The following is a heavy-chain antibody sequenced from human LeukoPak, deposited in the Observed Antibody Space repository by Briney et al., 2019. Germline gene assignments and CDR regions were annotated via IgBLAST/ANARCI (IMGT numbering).Heavy chain of an antibody. J-gene: IGHJ4*02. CDR3: ARASRYCSGGSDCPFDY. D-gene: IGHD2-15*01. CDR1: GGSISSGGYY. Sequence: SQTLSLTCTVSGGSISSGGYYWSWIRQHPGKGLERIGYIYCSGSTYYNPSLKSRVTISVDTSKNQFSLKLSSVTAADTAVYYCARASRYCSGGSDCPFDYWGQGTLVTVSS. CDR2: IYCSGST. V-gene: IGHV4-31*03.